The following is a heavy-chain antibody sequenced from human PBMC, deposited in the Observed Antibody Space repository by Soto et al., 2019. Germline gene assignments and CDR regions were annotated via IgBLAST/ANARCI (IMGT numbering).Heavy chain of an antibody. Sequence: PSETLSLTCTVSGGSISSYYWSWIRQPPGKGLEWIGYIYYSGSTNYNPSLKSRVTISVDTSKNQLSLKLSSVTAADTAVYYCARGTAANDAFDIWGQGTMVTVSS. CDR1: GGSISSYY. CDR3: ARGTAANDAFDI. D-gene: IGHD1-1*01. V-gene: IGHV4-59*08. J-gene: IGHJ3*02. CDR2: IYYSGST.